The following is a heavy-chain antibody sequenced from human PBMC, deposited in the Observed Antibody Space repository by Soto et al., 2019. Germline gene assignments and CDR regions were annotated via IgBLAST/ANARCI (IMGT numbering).Heavy chain of an antibody. CDR2: ISYDGSNK. Sequence: QVQLVESGGGVVQPGRSLRLSCAASGFTFSSYAMHWVRQAPGKGLEWVAVISYDGSNKYYADSVKGRFTISRDNSKNTLYLQMNSLRDEDTAVYCCARETVLDWGQGTLVTVSS. V-gene: IGHV3-30-3*01. J-gene: IGHJ4*02. CDR3: ARETVLD. CDR1: GFTFSSYA. D-gene: IGHD4-17*01.